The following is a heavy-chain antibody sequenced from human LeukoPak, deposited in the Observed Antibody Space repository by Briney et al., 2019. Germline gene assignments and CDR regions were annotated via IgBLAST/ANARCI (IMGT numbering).Heavy chain of an antibody. CDR1: GGSFGDFA. Sequence: GSSVKVSCKASGGSFGDFAIIWVRQAPGHGLEWMGRSVPMSDTKDYAQKFQGRVTFTTDESTTTARMELSNLSPEDTAVYYCAATSIIFNWFDPWGQGTLVTVSS. CDR3: AATSIIFNWFDP. V-gene: IGHV1-69*05. J-gene: IGHJ5*02. D-gene: IGHD1-14*01. CDR2: SVPMSDTK.